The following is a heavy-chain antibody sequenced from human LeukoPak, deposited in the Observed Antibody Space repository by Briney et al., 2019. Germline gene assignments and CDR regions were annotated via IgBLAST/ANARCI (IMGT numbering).Heavy chain of an antibody. J-gene: IGHJ3*02. CDR3: ARSGMVRGARAFDI. CDR1: GFTFSSYE. D-gene: IGHD3-10*01. CDR2: ISSSGSTI. V-gene: IGHV3-48*03. Sequence: GGSLRLSCVAPGFTFSSYEMNWVRQAPGKGLEWVSYISSSGSTIYYADSVKGRFTISRDNAKNSLYLQMNSLRAEDTAVHYCARSGMVRGARAFDIWGQGTMVTVSS.